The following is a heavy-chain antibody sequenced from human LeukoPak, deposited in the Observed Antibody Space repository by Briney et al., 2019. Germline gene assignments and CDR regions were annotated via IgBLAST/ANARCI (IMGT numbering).Heavy chain of an antibody. Sequence: GSLRLSCAASGFTFSSYAMSWVRQAAGRGLEWVSGLSTSGTSTYHADSVKGRFTISRDNSKNTLHLQMNSLSAEDTAVYYCVTRGSSITDFPYWGQGTLVTVSS. V-gene: IGHV3-23*01. CDR3: VTRGSSITDFPY. D-gene: IGHD1-26*01. J-gene: IGHJ4*02. CDR2: LSTSGTST. CDR1: GFTFSSYA.